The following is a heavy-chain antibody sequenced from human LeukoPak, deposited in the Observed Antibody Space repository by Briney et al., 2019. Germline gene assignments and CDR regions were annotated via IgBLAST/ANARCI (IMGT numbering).Heavy chain of an antibody. Sequence: GRSLRLSCAASGFTFSSYAMHWVRQAPGKGLEGVAVISYDGSNKYYPYSVKGRFTISRDNSKNTLYLQMNSLRAEDTAVYYCARASGWGVATSCSGGRCYSIRNGFDPWGQGTLVTVSS. CDR1: GFTFSSYA. CDR2: ISYDGSNK. CDR3: ARASGWGVATSCSGGRCYSIRNGFDP. V-gene: IGHV3-30*04. D-gene: IGHD2-15*01. J-gene: IGHJ5*02.